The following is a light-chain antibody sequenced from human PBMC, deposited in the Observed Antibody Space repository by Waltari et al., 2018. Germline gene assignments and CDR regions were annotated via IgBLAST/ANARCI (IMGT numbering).Light chain of an antibody. CDR1: SSDIGAFDL. Sequence: QSALAQPASVSGSPGQSITISCTGSSSDIGAFDLVSWYQQHPGRAPRLISRNVSERPAGVPHRFSGSKSGNTASLTISSLRSEDESLYFCSSFTTGSTGLFGGGTKLTVL. V-gene: IGLV2-14*03. CDR2: NVS. J-gene: IGLJ2*01. CDR3: SSFTTGSTGL.